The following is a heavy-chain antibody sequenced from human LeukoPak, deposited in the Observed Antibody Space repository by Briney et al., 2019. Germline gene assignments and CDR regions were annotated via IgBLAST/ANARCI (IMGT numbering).Heavy chain of an antibody. Sequence: GGSLRLSCGASGFTFSTYGMSWVRQAPGRGLEWVSLISGNGATTNYADSVKGRFTISRDNSKNTVNLQMDSLRAEDTAVYYCATRSGCSGGVCYGIEYWGQGTLVTVSS. CDR1: GFTFSTYG. CDR3: ATRSGCSGGVCYGIEY. CDR2: ISGNGATT. D-gene: IGHD2-15*01. V-gene: IGHV3-23*01. J-gene: IGHJ4*02.